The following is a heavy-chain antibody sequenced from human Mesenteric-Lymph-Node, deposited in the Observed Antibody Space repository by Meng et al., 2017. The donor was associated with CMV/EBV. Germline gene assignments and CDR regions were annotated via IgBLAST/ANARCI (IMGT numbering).Heavy chain of an antibody. CDR2: FSFDARNT. J-gene: IGHJ6*02. Sequence: GESLKISCAASGFTFSSFDMHWVRQAPGKGLEWVALFSFDARNTYYADSVKGRFTISRDNSKNTLYLQMNSLRTEDTAVYYCARGLYDPPMDVWGQGTTVTVSS. CDR1: GFTFSSFD. D-gene: IGHD3-3*01. V-gene: IGHV3-30*03. CDR3: ARGLYDPPMDV.